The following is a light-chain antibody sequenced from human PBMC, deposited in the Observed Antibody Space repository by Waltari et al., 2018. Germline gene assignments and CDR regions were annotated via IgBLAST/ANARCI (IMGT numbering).Light chain of an antibody. V-gene: IGKV4-1*01. J-gene: IGKJ5*01. CDR1: QNILYSSNNKNY. CDR2: SAS. CDR3: QQYYSAPIT. Sequence: DIVMTQSPDSLAVSLGERATINCKSSQNILYSSNNKNYLAWFQQKPGQPPKLLIYSASTRESGVPERFSGGGSGTDFTLTINSLQAEDVAVYYCQQYYSAPITFGQGTRLEIK.